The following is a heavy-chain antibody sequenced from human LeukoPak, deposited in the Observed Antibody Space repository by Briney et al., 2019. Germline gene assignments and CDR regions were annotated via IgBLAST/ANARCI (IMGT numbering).Heavy chain of an antibody. CDR3: AEGSGSLDY. V-gene: IGHV3-23*01. CDR2: ISCSGGTT. D-gene: IGHD1-26*01. CDR1: GFTFSSYA. J-gene: IGHJ4*02. Sequence: PGGSLRPSCAASGFTFSSYAMSWVRQAPGKGLEWVSVISCSGGTTYYADSVKGRFTISRDSSKNTVYLQMNSLRAEDTAVYYCAEGSGSLDYWGQGTLVTVSS.